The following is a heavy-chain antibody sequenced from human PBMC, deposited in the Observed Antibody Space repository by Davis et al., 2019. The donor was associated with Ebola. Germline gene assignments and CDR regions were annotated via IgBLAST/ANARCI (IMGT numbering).Heavy chain of an antibody. CDR3: ARRRYCSGGSCYLGWFDP. CDR2: VNHSGST. D-gene: IGHD2-15*01. V-gene: IGHV4-34*01. Sequence: SETLSLTCAVYGGSFSGYYWSWIRQLPGKGLEWNGEVNHSGSTNYNPSLKSRVTISVDTSKNQFSLKLSSVTAADTAVYYCARRRYCSGGSCYLGWFDPWGQGTLVTVSS. CDR1: GGSFSGYY. J-gene: IGHJ5*02.